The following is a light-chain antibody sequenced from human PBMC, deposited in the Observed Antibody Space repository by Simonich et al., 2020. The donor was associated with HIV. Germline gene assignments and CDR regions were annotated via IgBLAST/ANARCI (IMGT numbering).Light chain of an antibody. CDR1: QNIAGN. V-gene: IGKV3-15*01. CDR2: YAS. Sequence: EIVMTQSPATLSVSPGERATLSCRASQNIAGNLAWYQHKPGQAPRLLIYYASTRATGSPAKFSGSWSGTEFTLTISSMQSEDIAVYYCQQYGSSPYTFGQGTKLEIK. CDR3: QQYGSSPYT. J-gene: IGKJ2*01.